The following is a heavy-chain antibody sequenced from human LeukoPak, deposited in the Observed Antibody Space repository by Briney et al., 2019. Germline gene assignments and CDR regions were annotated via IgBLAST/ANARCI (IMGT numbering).Heavy chain of an antibody. D-gene: IGHD3-3*01. CDR3: ARGTDFWSRNFDY. CDR2: IYYSGST. J-gene: IGHJ4*02. V-gene: IGHV4-59*12. Sequence: SETLSLTCTVSGGSISSYYWSWIRQPPGKGLEWIGYIYYSGSTNYNPSLKSRVTISVDTSKNQFSLKLSSVTAVDTAVYYCARGTDFWSRNFDYWGQGTLVTVSS. CDR1: GGSISSYY.